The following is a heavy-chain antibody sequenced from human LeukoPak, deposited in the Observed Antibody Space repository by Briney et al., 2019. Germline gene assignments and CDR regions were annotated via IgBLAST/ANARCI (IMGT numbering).Heavy chain of an antibody. CDR2: ISGSGGST. CDR1: GFTFSSYA. J-gene: IGHJ4*02. CDR3: AKGTLYYGSGSYPRY. D-gene: IGHD3-10*01. V-gene: IGHV3-23*01. Sequence: GGSLRLSCAASGFTFSSYAMSWVRQAPGKGLEWVSAISGSGGSTYYADSVKGRFTVSRDNSKNTLYLQMNSLRAEDTAVYYCAKGTLYYGSGSYPRYWGQGTLVTVSS.